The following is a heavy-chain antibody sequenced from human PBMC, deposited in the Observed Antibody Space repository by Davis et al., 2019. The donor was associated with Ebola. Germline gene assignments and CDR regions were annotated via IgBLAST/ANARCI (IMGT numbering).Heavy chain of an antibody. CDR1: GFTFSSYS. CDR3: AKGSVTIFGVAPDYYGMDV. J-gene: IGHJ6*04. D-gene: IGHD3-3*01. Sequence: GESLKISCAASGFTFSSYSMNWVRQAPGKGLEWVSYISSSSSTIYYADSVKGRFTISRDNSKNTLYLQMNSLRVEDTAVYYCAKGSVTIFGVAPDYYGMDVWGKGTTVTVSS. V-gene: IGHV3-48*01. CDR2: ISSSSSTI.